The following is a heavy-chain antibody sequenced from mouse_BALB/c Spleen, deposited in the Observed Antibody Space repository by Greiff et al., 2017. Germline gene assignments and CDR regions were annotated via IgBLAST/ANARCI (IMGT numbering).Heavy chain of an antibody. CDR1: GYAFTNYL. V-gene: IGHV1-54*01. D-gene: IGHD2-14*01. Sequence: VQLQESGAELVRPGTSVKVSCKASGYAFTNYLIEWVKQRPGQGLEWIGVINPGSGGTNYNEKFKGKATLTADKSSSTAYMQLSSLTSDDSAVYFCASIGYYYAMDYWGQGTSVTVSS. J-gene: IGHJ4*01. CDR3: ASIGYYYAMDY. CDR2: INPGSGGT.